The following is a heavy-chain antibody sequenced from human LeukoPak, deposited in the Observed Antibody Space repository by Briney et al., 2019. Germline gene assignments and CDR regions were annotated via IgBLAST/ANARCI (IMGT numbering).Heavy chain of an antibody. CDR2: INPSGGST. J-gene: IGHJ3*02. CDR3: ARGPEGIDAAFDI. V-gene: IGHV1-46*01. D-gene: IGHD2/OR15-2a*01. Sequence: ASVKVSCKASGYTFTSFYMHWVRQAPGQGLEWMGIINPSGGSTSYAQKFQGRVTMTRDTSTSTVYMGLSSLRSEDTAVYYCARGPEGIDAAFDIWGQGTMVTVSS. CDR1: GYTFTSFY.